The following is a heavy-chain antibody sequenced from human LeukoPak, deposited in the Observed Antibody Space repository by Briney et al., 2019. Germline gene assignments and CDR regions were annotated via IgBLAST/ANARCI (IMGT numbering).Heavy chain of an antibody. J-gene: IGHJ4*02. CDR2: IYTGGST. Sequence: QPGGSLRLSCAASGFTVSSKYMTWVRQAPGKGLEYVSVIYTGGSTYYADSVKGLFTISRDNYKNTLYLQMNSLRAEDTAVYYCARGLPELDYWGQGTLVTVSS. CDR3: ARGLPELDY. D-gene: IGHD5-18*01. V-gene: IGHV3-53*01. CDR1: GFTVSSKY.